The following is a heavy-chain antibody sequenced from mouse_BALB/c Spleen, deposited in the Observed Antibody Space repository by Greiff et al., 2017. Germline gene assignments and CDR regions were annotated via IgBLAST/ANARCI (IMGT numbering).Heavy chain of an antibody. V-gene: IGHV2-6-7*01. CDR1: GFSLTGYG. D-gene: IGHD2-4*01. CDR2: IWGDGST. Sequence: QVQLQESGPGLVAPSQSLSITCTVSGFSLTGYGVNWVRQPPGKGLEWLGMIWGDGSTAYNSALKSRLSIIKDNSKSQVFLKMNSLQTADTARYYYDRDDYDPAWFAYWGQGTLVTVSA. CDR3: DRDDYDPAWFAY. J-gene: IGHJ3*01.